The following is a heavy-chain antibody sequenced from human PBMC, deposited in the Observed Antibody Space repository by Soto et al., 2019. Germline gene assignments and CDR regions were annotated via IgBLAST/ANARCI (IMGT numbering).Heavy chain of an antibody. CDR2: IIPVVGGP. Sequence: QVQLAQSGAEVKKPGSSVRVACKTSGDIFNRYTISWVRQAPGLGLEWMGRIIPVVGGPNYAEKFRGRVTITADNATTSVYLEVRSLRSDDTATYYCARAEGGGGSWYAAWGQGTLVTVSS. CDR3: ARAEGGGGSWYAA. J-gene: IGHJ5*02. CDR1: GDIFNRYT. D-gene: IGHD2-21*01. V-gene: IGHV1-69*02.